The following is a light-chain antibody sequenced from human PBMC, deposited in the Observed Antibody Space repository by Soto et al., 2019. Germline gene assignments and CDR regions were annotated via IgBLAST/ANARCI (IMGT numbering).Light chain of an antibody. V-gene: IGKV3-15*01. Sequence: EIVMTQSPATLSVSPGERATLSCRASQSVSSNLAWYQQKPGQAPRLLIYGASTRATGIPARFSGSGSGTEFTLTISSLQSEDFAVYYCQQYNNWLDTFGQGPSWRSN. CDR2: GAS. J-gene: IGKJ2*01. CDR1: QSVSSN. CDR3: QQYNNWLDT.